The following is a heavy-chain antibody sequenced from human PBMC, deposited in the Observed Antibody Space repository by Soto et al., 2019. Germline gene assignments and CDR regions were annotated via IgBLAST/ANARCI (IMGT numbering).Heavy chain of an antibody. CDR2: IYYSGST. Sequence: LSLTCTVSGGSISSYHWSWIRQPPGKGLERVGYIYYSGSTNYNPSLKSRVTISVDTSKNQFSLKLSSVTAADTAVYYCARAVPSITIFGVSISAGGYYYYGMDVWGQGTTVTV. J-gene: IGHJ6*02. V-gene: IGHV4-59*01. CDR3: ARAVPSITIFGVSISAGGYYYYGMDV. D-gene: IGHD3-3*01. CDR1: GGSISSYH.